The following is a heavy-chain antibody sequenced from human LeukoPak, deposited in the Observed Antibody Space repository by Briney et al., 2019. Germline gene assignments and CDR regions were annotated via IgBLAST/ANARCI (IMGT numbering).Heavy chain of an antibody. Sequence: GGSLRLSCAASGFTFSSYAMSWVRQAPGKGLEWVSAISGSGGSTYYADSVKGRFTISRDNSKNTLYLQMNSLRAEDTAVYYCAKGSRGLLPRRPYCYGMDVWGQGTTVTVSS. V-gene: IGHV3-23*01. CDR2: ISGSGGST. D-gene: IGHD2-15*01. CDR3: AKGSRGLLPRRPYCYGMDV. CDR1: GFTFSSYA. J-gene: IGHJ6*02.